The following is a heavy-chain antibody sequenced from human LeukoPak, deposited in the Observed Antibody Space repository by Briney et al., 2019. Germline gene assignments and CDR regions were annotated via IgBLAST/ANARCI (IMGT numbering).Heavy chain of an antibody. Sequence: GGSLRLSCAASEFTFSSYGMHWVRQAPGKGLECVAFIWYDGNNKYYADSVKGRFTISRDSSKNTLYLQMNSLRAEDTAVYYCAKDPLQYGSGSYYFDDWGQGTLVTVSS. CDR1: EFTFSSYG. V-gene: IGHV3-30*02. D-gene: IGHD3-10*01. J-gene: IGHJ4*02. CDR3: AKDPLQYGSGSYYFDD. CDR2: IWYDGNNK.